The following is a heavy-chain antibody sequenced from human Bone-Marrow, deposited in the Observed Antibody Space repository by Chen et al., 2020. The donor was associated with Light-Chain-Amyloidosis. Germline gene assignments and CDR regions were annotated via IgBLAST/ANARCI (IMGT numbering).Heavy chain of an antibody. CDR2: FDPEDEEM. J-gene: IGHJ4*02. CDR1: GDSLTELA. D-gene: IGHD3-22*01. Sequence: QVQLVQSGAEVKRPGASVKVSCKVSGDSLTELAIHWVRQAPGKGLEWVGGFDPEDEEMMYGQKFQGSVRMIEDTSTETAYMELTSLTSEDTAIYYCATDVDVGDYYETGFNYWGQGTLVTVSS. CDR3: ATDVDVGDYYETGFNY. V-gene: IGHV1-24*01.